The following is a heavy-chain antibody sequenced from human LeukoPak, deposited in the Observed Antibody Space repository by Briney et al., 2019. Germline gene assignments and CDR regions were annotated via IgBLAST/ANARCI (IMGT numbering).Heavy chain of an antibody. V-gene: IGHV4-39*02. CDR1: GGSISSSSYY. J-gene: IGHJ4*02. CDR2: IYYSGST. D-gene: IGHD6-19*01. Sequence: PSETLSLTCTVSGGSISSSSYYWGWIRQPPGKGLEWIGSIYYSGSTYYNPSLKSRVTISVDTSKNQFSLKLSSVTAADTAVYYCATDRGLAVGGNFDYWGQGALVTVSS. CDR3: ATDRGLAVGGNFDY.